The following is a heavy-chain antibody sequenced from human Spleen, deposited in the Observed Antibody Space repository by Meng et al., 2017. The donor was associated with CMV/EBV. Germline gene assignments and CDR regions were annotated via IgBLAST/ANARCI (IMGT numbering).Heavy chain of an antibody. J-gene: IGHJ6*02. CDR1: A. CDR2: ISYDGNDQ. V-gene: IGHV3-30-3*01. D-gene: IGHD6-6*01. CDR3: ARPLRTYRSSSNVLQNYHYGMDV. Sequence: AMQWVRQAPGKGLGWMALISYDGNDQYYAGPVKGRFTIFRDNSKNTLYLQMNSLRPEDTAIYYCARPLRTYRSSSNVLQNYHYGMDVWGQGTLVTVSS.